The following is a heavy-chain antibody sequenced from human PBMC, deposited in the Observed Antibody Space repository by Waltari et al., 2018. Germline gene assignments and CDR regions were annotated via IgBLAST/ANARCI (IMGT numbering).Heavy chain of an antibody. D-gene: IGHD3-16*02. V-gene: IGHV4-34*12. Sequence: QVQLQQWGEGLLKPSETLSLTCAVYGGSFIGYYWSWIRQPPGKGLEWIGEIIHIGSTNYNPSLKSRVTISVDTSKNQFSLKLSSGTAADTAVYYCASVTGYDYIWGRYRLDYWGQGTLVTVAS. CDR2: IIHIGST. CDR1: GGSFIGYY. J-gene: IGHJ4*02. CDR3: ASVTGYDYIWGRYRLDY.